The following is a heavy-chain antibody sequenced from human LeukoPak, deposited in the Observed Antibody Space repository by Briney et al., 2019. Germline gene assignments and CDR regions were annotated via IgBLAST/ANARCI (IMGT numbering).Heavy chain of an antibody. D-gene: IGHD4-17*01. CDR2: ISSTGSTL. CDR1: GFTFSSYE. Sequence: PGGSLRLSCAASGFTFSSYEMNWVRQAPGKGLEWISYISSTGSTLYYADSVKGRFTISRHNSKNTLYLQMNSLRAEDTAVYYCARVSNTYGDYVRHFDNWGQGTLVTISS. CDR3: ARVSNTYGDYVRHFDN. J-gene: IGHJ4*02. V-gene: IGHV3-48*03.